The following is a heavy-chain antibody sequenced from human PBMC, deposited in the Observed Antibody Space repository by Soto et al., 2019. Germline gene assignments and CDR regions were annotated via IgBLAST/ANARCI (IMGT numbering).Heavy chain of an antibody. J-gene: IGHJ4*02. V-gene: IGHV5-51*01. CDR2: IYPGDSDT. CDR3: ASHPSIAVAFFDY. CDR1: GYSFTNSW. Sequence: PGESLKISCEASGYSFTNSWISWVRQMPGKGLEWMGIIYPGDSDTRYSPSFQGQVTISADKSISTAYLQWSSLKASDTAMYYCASHPSIAVAFFDYWGQGTLVTVSS. D-gene: IGHD6-19*01.